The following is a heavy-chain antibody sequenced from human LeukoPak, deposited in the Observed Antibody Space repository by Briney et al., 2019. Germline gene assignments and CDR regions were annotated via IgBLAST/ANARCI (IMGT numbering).Heavy chain of an antibody. V-gene: IGHV3-15*01. D-gene: IGHD6-19*01. CDR2: IKSKTEGGTA. J-gene: IGHJ4*02. CDR1: GFTFSSYG. Sequence: GGSLRLSCAASGFTFSSYGMHWVRQAPGKGLEWVGRIKSKTEGGTADCAAPVKGRFTISRDESKNTLYLQMNSLRTEDTAVYYCTTPRPSTSGWYIFDYWGQGTPVTVSS. CDR3: TTPRPSTSGWYIFDY.